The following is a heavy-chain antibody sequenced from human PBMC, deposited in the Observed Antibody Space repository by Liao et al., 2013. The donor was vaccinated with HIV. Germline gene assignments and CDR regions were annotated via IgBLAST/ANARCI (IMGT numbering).Heavy chain of an antibody. Sequence: QVQLQESGPGLVKPSQTLSLTCTVSGGSISSGGYYWSWIRQPAGKGLEWIGRIYTSGSTNYNPSLKSRVTISIDRYKNQFSSWLNSVTAADTAIYFCARDPDLALWGRGTLVSVSS. CDR2: IYTSGST. CDR1: GGSISSGGYY. V-gene: IGHV4-61*02. J-gene: IGHJ4*02. CDR3: ARDPDLAL. D-gene: IGHD3-3*01.